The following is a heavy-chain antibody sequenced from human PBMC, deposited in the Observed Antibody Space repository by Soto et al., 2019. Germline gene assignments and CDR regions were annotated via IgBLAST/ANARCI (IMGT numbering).Heavy chain of an antibody. Sequence: ETLSLTFAVYGVSFSGYYWSWIRQPPGKGLEWIWEIYDGGRTNYNPSLESRVTISFDTSRNQFSLKLKSVTAAETAVYFCARVGGYSYHLYGMHXWGQGTKVTVS. V-gene: IGHV4-34*01. D-gene: IGHD5-18*01. CDR1: GVSFSGYY. J-gene: IGHJ6*02. CDR2: IYDGGRT. CDR3: ARVGGYSYHLYGMHX.